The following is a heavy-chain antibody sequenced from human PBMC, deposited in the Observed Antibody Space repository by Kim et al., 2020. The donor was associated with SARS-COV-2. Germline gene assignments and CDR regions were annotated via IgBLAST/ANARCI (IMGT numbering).Heavy chain of an antibody. D-gene: IGHD4-4*01. J-gene: IGHJ5*02. Sequence: SETLSLTCTVSGGSISSSSYYWGWIRQPPGKGLEWIGSIYYSGSTYYNPSLKSRVTISVDTSKNQFSLKLSSVTAADTAVYYCARLWTTEGGIWFDPWGQGTLVTVSS. CDR3: ARLWTTEGGIWFDP. CDR2: IYYSGST. CDR1: GGSISSSSYY. V-gene: IGHV4-39*01.